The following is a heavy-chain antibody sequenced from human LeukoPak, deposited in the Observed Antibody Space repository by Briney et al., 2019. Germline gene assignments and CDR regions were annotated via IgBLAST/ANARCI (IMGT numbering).Heavy chain of an antibody. D-gene: IGHD2-15*01. CDR3: ARGPRYSDCSGGSCYEGGDFDY. V-gene: IGHV4-39*07. CDR2: IYYSEST. CDR1: GGSISSSSYY. J-gene: IGHJ4*02. Sequence: SETLSLTCTVPGGSISSSSYYWGWIRQPPGKGLEWIGSIYYSESTYYNPSLKSRVTISVDTSKNQFSLKLSSVTAADTAVYYCARGPRYSDCSGGSCYEGGDFDYWGREPWSPSPQ.